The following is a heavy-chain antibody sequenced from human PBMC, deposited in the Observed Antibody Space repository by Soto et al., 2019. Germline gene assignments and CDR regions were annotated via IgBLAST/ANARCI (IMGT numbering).Heavy chain of an antibody. Sequence: GGSLSLSCAASGFTFSSYSMNWVRQAPGKGLEWVSSISSSSSYIYYADSVKGRFTISRDNAKNSLYLQMNSLRAEDTAVYYWARDASDPAGGSVGWYFDLWGRGTLVTVSS. J-gene: IGHJ2*01. D-gene: IGHD1-26*01. CDR2: ISSSSSYI. V-gene: IGHV3-21*01. CDR1: GFTFSSYS. CDR3: ARDASDPAGGSVGWYFDL.